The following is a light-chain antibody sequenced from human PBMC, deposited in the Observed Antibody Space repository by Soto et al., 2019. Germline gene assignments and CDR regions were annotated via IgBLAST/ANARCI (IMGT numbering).Light chain of an antibody. CDR2: EVI. V-gene: IGLV2-14*01. CDR3: SSYATNNTLV. CDR1: SSDVGGYNY. Sequence: QSALTQPASVSGSPGQSITISCTGTSSDVGGYNYASWYQQYPGKAPKLVIYEVINRPSGVSNRFSGSKSGNTASLTISGLQAEDEAAYYCSSYATNNTLVFGTGTKLTVL. J-gene: IGLJ1*01.